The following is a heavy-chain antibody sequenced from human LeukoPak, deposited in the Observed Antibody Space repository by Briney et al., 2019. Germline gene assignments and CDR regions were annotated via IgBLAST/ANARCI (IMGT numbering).Heavy chain of an antibody. Sequence: PGGSLRLSCAASGFTFSDYYMSWIRQAPGKGLVWVSRINSDGSSTSYADSVKGRFTISRDNAKNTLYLQMNSLRAEDTAVYYCARAPDMVRGVISRAFDIWGQGTMVTVSS. CDR2: INSDGSST. V-gene: IGHV3-74*01. D-gene: IGHD3-10*01. J-gene: IGHJ3*02. CDR3: ARAPDMVRGVISRAFDI. CDR1: GFTFSDYY.